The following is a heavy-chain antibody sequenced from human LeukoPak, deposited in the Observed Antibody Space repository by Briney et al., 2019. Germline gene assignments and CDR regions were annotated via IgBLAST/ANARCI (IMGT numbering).Heavy chain of an antibody. J-gene: IGHJ6*02. V-gene: IGHV3-33*01. Sequence: GRSLRLSCAASGFTFSSYGMHWVRQAPGKGLEWVAVIWYDGSNKYYADSVKGRFTISRDNSKNTLYLQMNSLRAEDTAVYYCARDGGAVDIVVVPAAPNPYYYGMDVWGQGTTVTVSS. CDR3: ARDGGAVDIVVVPAAPNPYYYGMDV. CDR1: GFTFSSYG. CDR2: IWYDGSNK. D-gene: IGHD2-2*01.